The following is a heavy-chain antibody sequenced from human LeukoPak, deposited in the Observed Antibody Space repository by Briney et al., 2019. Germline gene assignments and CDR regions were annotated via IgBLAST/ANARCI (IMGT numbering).Heavy chain of an antibody. CDR2: ISSSGSTI. CDR1: GFTFSDYY. Sequence: GGSLRLSCAASGFTFSDYYMSWIRQAPGKGLEWVSYISSSGSTIYYADSVKGRFTISRDNAKNSLYLQMNSLRSEDTAVYYCARDNSVRDEAWWFNPWGQGTLVTVSS. CDR3: ARDNSVRDEAWWFNP. J-gene: IGHJ5*02. V-gene: IGHV3-11*01. D-gene: IGHD5-24*01.